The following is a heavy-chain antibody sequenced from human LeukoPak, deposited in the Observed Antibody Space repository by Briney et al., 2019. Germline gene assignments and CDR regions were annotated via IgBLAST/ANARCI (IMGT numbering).Heavy chain of an antibody. CDR3: ARAELRYFDWPPGDY. Sequence: ASVKVSCKASGYTFTDYDINWVRQATGQGLEWMGWMNPYSGNTGYTQKFQGRVTMTRNTSISTAYMELSSLRSEDTAVYYCARAELRYFDWPPGDYWGQGTLVTVSS. J-gene: IGHJ4*02. CDR1: GYTFTDYD. D-gene: IGHD3-9*01. V-gene: IGHV1-8*01. CDR2: MNPYSGNT.